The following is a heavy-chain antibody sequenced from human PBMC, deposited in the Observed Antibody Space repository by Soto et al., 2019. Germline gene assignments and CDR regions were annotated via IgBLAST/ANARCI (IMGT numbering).Heavy chain of an antibody. CDR3: ARGVSYYGSGSYSLYYYGMDV. CDR1: GFTFDDYC. CDR2: INWNGGST. V-gene: IGHV3-20*04. J-gene: IGHJ6*02. D-gene: IGHD3-10*01. Sequence: PGGSLRLSCASSGFTFDDYCMSWVRQAPGKVLECVPGINWNGGSTGYAASVKGRFTISRDNAKNSLYLQMNSLRAEDTALYYCARGVSYYGSGSYSLYYYGMDVWGQGT.